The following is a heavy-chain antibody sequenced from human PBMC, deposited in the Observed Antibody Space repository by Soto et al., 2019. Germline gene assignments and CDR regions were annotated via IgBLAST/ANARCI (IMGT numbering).Heavy chain of an antibody. CDR1: GYTFTGDY. J-gene: IGHJ6*02. V-gene: IGHV1-2*02. CDR2: INPNSGVT. Sequence: ASVKVSCKASGYTFTGDYMHWVRQAPGQGLEWLGRINPNSGVTNYAQNFEGRVTMTRDTSTGTAYMEMSRLRFDDTAVYYCARDFNYYTMDVWGQGTTVTVSS. CDR3: ARDFNYYTMDV.